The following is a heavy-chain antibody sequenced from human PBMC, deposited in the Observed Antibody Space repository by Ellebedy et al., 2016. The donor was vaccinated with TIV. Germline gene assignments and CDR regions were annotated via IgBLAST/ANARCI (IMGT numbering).Heavy chain of an antibody. CDR3: VKAWGD. CDR1: GFTFSSYA. V-gene: IGHV3-64D*06. D-gene: IGHD3-16*01. J-gene: IGHJ4*02. Sequence: PGGSLRLSCSASGFTFSSYAMHWVRQAPGKGLEYISAIVSIGDSTYYANSVKGRFIISRDNSKNTLYLQMSSLRLEDTAVYYCVKAWGDWGQGTLVTVSS. CDR2: IVSIGDST.